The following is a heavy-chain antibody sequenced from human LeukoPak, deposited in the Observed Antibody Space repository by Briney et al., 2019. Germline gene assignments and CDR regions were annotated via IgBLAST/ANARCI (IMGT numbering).Heavy chain of an antibody. CDR3: ARGRPYGDYLRSRGLGIAFDI. V-gene: IGHV4-34*01. CDR2: INHSGST. D-gene: IGHD4-17*01. J-gene: IGHJ3*02. CDR1: GGSFSGYY. Sequence: PSETLSLTCAVYGGSFSGYYWSWIPQPPGKGLEWIGEINHSGSTNHNPSLKSRVTISVDTSKNQFSLKLSSVTAADTAVDYCARGRPYGDYLRSRGLGIAFDIWGQGTMVTVSS.